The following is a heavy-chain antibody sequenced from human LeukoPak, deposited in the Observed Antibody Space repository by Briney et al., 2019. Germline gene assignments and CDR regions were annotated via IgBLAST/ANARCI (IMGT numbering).Heavy chain of an antibody. CDR2: ISGTDRTT. CDR1: GFTFDDYG. Sequence: GGSLRLSCAASGFTFDDYGMSWVRQAPGKGLEWVSAISGTDRTTYHADSVKGRFTISRDNAKKSLFLEMNSLRVEDTAVYYCARDRSGSSSVDDAFDIWGQGIMVTVSS. CDR3: ARDRSGSSSVDDAFDI. D-gene: IGHD1-26*01. V-gene: IGHV3-23*01. J-gene: IGHJ3*02.